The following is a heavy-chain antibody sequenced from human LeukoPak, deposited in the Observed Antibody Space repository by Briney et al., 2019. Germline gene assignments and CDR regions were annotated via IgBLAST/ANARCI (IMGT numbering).Heavy chain of an antibody. CDR2: IYYSGST. CDR3: ARANSGTYSSPWDY. Sequence: SETLSLTCTVSGGSISSFYWNWIRQSPGKGLEWVGCIYYSGSTNYNPSLKSRVSISIDTSKNQFSLKLSSVTAADTAVYYCARANSGTYSSPWDYWGQGTLVNVSS. J-gene: IGHJ4*02. V-gene: IGHV4-59*12. CDR1: GGSISSFY. D-gene: IGHD1-26*01.